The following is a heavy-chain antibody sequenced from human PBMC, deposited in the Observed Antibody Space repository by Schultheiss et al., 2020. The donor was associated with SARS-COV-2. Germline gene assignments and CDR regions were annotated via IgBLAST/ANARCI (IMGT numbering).Heavy chain of an antibody. CDR2: IYYSGST. D-gene: IGHD3-16*02. V-gene: IGHV4-34*01. CDR1: GGSFSGYY. Sequence: SQTLSLTCAVYGGSFSGYYWSWIRQHPGKGLEWIGYIYYSGSTYYNPSLKSRVTISVDTSKNQFSLKLSSVTAADTAVYYCARGRYDYVWGSYRRYEDYWGQGTLVTVAS. CDR3: ARGRYDYVWGSYRRYEDY. J-gene: IGHJ4*02.